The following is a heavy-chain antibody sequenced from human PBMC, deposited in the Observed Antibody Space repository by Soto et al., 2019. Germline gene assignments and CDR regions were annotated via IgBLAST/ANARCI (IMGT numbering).Heavy chain of an antibody. J-gene: IGHJ4*01. CDR1: AYIFTSYY. Sequence: ASVKVSCKASAYIFTSYYIHWVRQAPGQGLEWMGWINPFDGSRMFAQSFQGRVTMTRDTSTSTLYMELTSLTSDDTAIYYCARGGHVVVVTAALDYWG. CDR3: ARGGHVVVVTAALDY. D-gene: IGHD2-21*02. V-gene: IGHV1-46*01. CDR2: INPFDGSR.